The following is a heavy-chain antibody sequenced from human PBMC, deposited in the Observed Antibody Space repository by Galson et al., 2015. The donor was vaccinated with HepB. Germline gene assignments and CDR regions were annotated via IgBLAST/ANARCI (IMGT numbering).Heavy chain of an antibody. V-gene: IGHV1-69-2*01. CDR1: GYTFTDYY. D-gene: IGHD5-18*01. CDR2: VDPEDGET. J-gene: IGHJ3*02. CDR3: ATDSMNGAYSSRLLDAFDI. Sequence: VKVSCKVSGYTFTDYYMHWVQQAPGKGLEWMGLVDPEDGETIYAEKFQGRVTITADTSTDTAYMELSSLRSEDTAVYYCATDSMNGAYSSRLLDAFDIWGQGTMVTVSS.